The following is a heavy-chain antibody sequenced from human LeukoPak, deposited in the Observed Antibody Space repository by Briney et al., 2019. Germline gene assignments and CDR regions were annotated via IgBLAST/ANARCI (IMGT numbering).Heavy chain of an antibody. Sequence: GASLQISCKGSGYGFTSYWIGWVRQMPGKGLEWMGIIYPGDSDTRYSPSFQGQVTISADKSISTAYLQWSSLKASDTAMYYCASGYSYGYLSFDYWGQGTLVTVSS. D-gene: IGHD5-18*01. CDR2: IYPGDSDT. CDR3: ASGYSYGYLSFDY. V-gene: IGHV5-51*01. CDR1: GYGFTSYW. J-gene: IGHJ4*02.